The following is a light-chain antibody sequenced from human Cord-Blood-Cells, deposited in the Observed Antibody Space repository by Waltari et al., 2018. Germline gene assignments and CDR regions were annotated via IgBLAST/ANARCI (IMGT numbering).Light chain of an antibody. CDR3: AAWDDSLSGWV. V-gene: IGLV1-47*01. J-gene: IGLJ3*02. Sequence: QSVLTQPPSASGTPGQRVTISCSGSSSNIGSNYVYWYQQLPGTAPKPLSYRNNLRPSGVPDRFSGSKSGTSAALAISGLRSEDEADYYCAAWDDSLSGWVFGGGTKLTVL. CDR1: SSNIGSNY. CDR2: RNN.